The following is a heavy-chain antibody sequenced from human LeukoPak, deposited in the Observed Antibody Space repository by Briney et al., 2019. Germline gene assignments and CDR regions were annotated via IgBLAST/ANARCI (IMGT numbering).Heavy chain of an antibody. D-gene: IGHD1-1*01. CDR2: IIPIFGTA. J-gene: IGHJ4*02. V-gene: IGHV1-69*13. CDR3: ARGESHHRLDPWYFDY. Sequence: VASVKVSCKASGGTFSSYAISWVRQAPGQGLEWMGGIIPIFGTANYAQKFQGRVTITADESTSTAYMELSSLRSEDTAVYYCARGESHHRLDPWYFDYWGQGTLVTVSS. CDR1: GGTFSSYA.